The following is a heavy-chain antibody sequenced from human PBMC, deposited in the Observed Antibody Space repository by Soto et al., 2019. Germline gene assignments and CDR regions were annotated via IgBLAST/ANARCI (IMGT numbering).Heavy chain of an antibody. CDR2: VYWDDDK. CDR1: GFSVTTHGVG. V-gene: IGHV2-5*02. CDR3: AHKVTADLNARVFDY. J-gene: IGHJ4*02. Sequence: QITLKESGPTLVQPTQTLTLTCSLSGFSVTTHGVGVGWIRQPPGKALEWLAVVYWDDDKRYRPSLKSRVTFTRDISKDQVVFTMANMDPADTATYYCAHKVTADLNARVFDYWGQGTPVTVSS.